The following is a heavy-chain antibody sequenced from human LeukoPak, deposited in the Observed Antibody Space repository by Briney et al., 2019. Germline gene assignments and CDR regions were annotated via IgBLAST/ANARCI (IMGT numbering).Heavy chain of an antibody. CDR1: GASLSSYY. CDR3: ATGYYKPFAT. J-gene: IGHJ4*02. CDR2: ISDTGNT. V-gene: IGHV4-59*01. D-gene: IGHD1-26*01. Sequence: SETLSLTCSVSGASLSSYYWDWLRQSPGKGLEWIGYISDTGNTDSNPSLKSRVSISLDTSKKQFSLSLSSVTAADSAVYYCATGYYKPFATWGQGSLVTVSS.